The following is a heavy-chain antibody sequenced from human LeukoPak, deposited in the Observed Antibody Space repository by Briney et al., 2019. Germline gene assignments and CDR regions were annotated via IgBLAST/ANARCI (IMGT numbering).Heavy chain of an antibody. CDR2: ISGSGGST. CDR1: GFTFSSYA. D-gene: IGHD3-3*01. CDR3: AKEYYDFWSGYYY. J-gene: IGHJ4*02. Sequence: GXXXRLSCAASGFTFSSYAMSWVRQAPGKGVEWVSAISGSGGSTYYADYVKGRFTISRDNSKNTLYLQMNSLRAEDTAVYYCAKEYYDFWSGYYYWGQGTLVTVSS. V-gene: IGHV3-23*01.